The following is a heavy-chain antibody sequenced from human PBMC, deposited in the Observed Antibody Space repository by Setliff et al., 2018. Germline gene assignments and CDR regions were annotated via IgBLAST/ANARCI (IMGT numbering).Heavy chain of an antibody. CDR3: ARGIVAPSRWDYFDY. CDR1: AFTFSSYS. J-gene: IGHJ4*02. V-gene: IGHV3-66*01. Sequence: GGSLRLSCAASAFTFSSYSMSWVRQAPGKGPEWVSIIYSDGRTFYADSVKGRFLISRDNSKNTLYLQMSSLRAEDTAVYYCARGIVAPSRWDYFDYWGQGTLVTVSS. D-gene: IGHD1-26*01. CDR2: IYSDGRT.